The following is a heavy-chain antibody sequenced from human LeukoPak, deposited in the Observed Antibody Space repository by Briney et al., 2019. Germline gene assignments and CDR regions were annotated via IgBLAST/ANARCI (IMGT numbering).Heavy chain of an antibody. D-gene: IGHD2-21*01. CDR3: ARWPGYETPDWVAY. Sequence: GASVKVSCKASGGTFSSYAISWVRQAPGQGLEWMGRIIPILGIANYAQKFQGRVTITADKSTSTAYMELSSLRSEDTAVYYCARWPGYETPDWVAYWGQGTLVTVSS. V-gene: IGHV1-69*04. J-gene: IGHJ4*02. CDR2: IIPILGIA. CDR1: GGTFSSYA.